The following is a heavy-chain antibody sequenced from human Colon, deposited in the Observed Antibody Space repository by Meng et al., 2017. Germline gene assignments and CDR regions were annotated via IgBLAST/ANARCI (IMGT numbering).Heavy chain of an antibody. CDR2: IQHSGRT. Sequence: KESGAGVVKPSGTLSINCTVAGASISGFNWWTGVRQTTGKGLEWIGEIQHSGRTNSMPCLKSRVTLSLDKSKNQFSLSMTSVTAADKAVYYCARGTGDIRVGFDYWGQGTLVTVSS. V-gene: IGHV4-4*02. J-gene: IGHJ4*02. D-gene: IGHD7-27*01. CDR1: GASISGFNW. CDR3: ARGTGDIRVGFDY.